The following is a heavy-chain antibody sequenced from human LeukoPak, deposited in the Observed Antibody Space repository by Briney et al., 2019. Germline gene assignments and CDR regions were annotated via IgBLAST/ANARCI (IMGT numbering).Heavy chain of an antibody. CDR3: ARSRVTFGGVIVNAFDI. Sequence: GESLKISCKGSGYSFTSYWIGWVRQMPGKGLEWMGIIYPGDSDTRYSPSFQGQVTISADKSISTAYLQWSSLKASDTAMYYCARSRVTFGGVIVNAFDIWGQGTMVTVSS. CDR2: IYPGDSDT. J-gene: IGHJ3*02. CDR1: GYSFTSYW. V-gene: IGHV5-51*01. D-gene: IGHD3-16*02.